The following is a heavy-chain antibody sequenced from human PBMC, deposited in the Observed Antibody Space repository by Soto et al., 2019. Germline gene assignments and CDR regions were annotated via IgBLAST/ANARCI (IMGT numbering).Heavy chain of an antibody. CDR3: ARGRRPDYDFWPGRHDAFHI. CDR1: GWSLIGDY. D-gene: IGHD3-3*01. CDR2: INVDGIT. J-gene: IGHJ3*02. V-gene: IGHV4-34*01. Sequence: SGTLALGCGVYGWSLIGDYCRLVLEPPVNWLEWIGEINVDGITNYNPSLNSRITISVDTYKHQFSLTLSSVTAEDTAVYYCARGRRPDYDFWPGRHDAFHIWGQGKM.